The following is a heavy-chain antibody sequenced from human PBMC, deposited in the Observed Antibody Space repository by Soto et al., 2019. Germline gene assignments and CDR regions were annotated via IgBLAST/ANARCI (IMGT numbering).Heavy chain of an antibody. D-gene: IGHD6-13*01. CDR2: IYYSGST. CDR3: ARDPVHSSSWYNWFDP. Sequence: SETLSLTCTVSGGSISSGGYYWSWIGHHPGKGLEWIGYIYYSGSTYYNPSLKSRVTISVDTSKNQFSLKLSSVTAADTAVYYCARDPVHSSSWYNWFDPWGQGTLVTVSS. J-gene: IGHJ5*02. CDR1: GGSISSGGYY. V-gene: IGHV4-31*03.